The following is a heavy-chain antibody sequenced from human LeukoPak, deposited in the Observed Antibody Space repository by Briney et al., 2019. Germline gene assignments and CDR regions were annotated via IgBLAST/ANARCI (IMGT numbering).Heavy chain of an antibody. CDR3: ARGLYDRMDV. CDR2: IISIFGTA. D-gene: IGHD3-22*01. Sequence: ASVKVSCKASGGTFSSYAISWVRQAPGQGLEWMGGIISIFGTANYAQKFQGRVTITADESTSTAYMELSSLRSEDTAVYYCARGLYDRMDVWGQGTTVTVSS. CDR1: GGTFSSYA. V-gene: IGHV1-69*01. J-gene: IGHJ6*02.